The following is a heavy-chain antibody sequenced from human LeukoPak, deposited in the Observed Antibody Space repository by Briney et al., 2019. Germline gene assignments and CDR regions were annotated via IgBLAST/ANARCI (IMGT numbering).Heavy chain of an antibody. Sequence: GGSLRLSCAASGFTFSTYSMNWVRQAPGKGLEWVSYISSSSSTIYYADSVKGRFTISRDNAQNSMYLQMNSLRVEDTAVYYCTSWGDTTAEYFQRWGQGTLVTVSS. CDR2: ISSSSSTI. CDR1: GFTFSTYS. V-gene: IGHV3-48*04. CDR3: TSWGDTTAEYFQR. D-gene: IGHD2-21*02. J-gene: IGHJ1*01.